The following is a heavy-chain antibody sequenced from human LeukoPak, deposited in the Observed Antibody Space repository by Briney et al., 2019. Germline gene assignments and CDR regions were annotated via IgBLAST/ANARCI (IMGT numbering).Heavy chain of an antibody. D-gene: IGHD5-24*01. CDR3: AKDGQL. V-gene: IGHV3-23*01. J-gene: IGHJ4*02. Sequence: GGSLRLSCVVSGFTFSSYAMSWVRQAPGKGLEWVSGISGSGGSTYYADSVKGRVTISGDNSKNTLYLQMNSLRAGDTAVYYCAKDGQLRGQGTLVTVSS. CDR1: GFTFSSYA. CDR2: ISGSGGST.